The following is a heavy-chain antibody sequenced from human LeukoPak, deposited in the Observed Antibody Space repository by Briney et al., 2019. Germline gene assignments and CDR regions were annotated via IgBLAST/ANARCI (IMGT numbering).Heavy chain of an antibody. D-gene: IGHD3-22*01. Sequence: ASVNVSCKSSGYTFSSYYIHWVRQTPGQGLEGMGIINPSAGHTNYAQKFQGRVSMTRDMSTSTVYMELSSLRSDDTAVFYCVRGYYYDSNGYSDYFYYMDVWGKGTTVTVSS. CDR3: VRGYYYDSNGYSDYFYYMDV. J-gene: IGHJ6*03. CDR2: INPSAGHT. V-gene: IGHV1-46*01. CDR1: GYTFSSYY.